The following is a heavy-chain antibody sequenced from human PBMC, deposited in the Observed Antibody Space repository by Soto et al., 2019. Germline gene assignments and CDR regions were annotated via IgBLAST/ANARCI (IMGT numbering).Heavy chain of an antibody. Sequence: EVQLVESGGGLVQPGGSLRLSCAASGFTFSSYWMSWVRQAPGKGLEWVANIKQDGSEKYYVDSVKGRFTISRDNAKNSLYLQMNSLRAEDTAVYYCARDRSIAAAGIDYWGQGTLVTVSS. D-gene: IGHD6-13*01. CDR3: ARDRSIAAAGIDY. CDR1: GFTFSSYW. CDR2: IKQDGSEK. J-gene: IGHJ4*02. V-gene: IGHV3-7*01.